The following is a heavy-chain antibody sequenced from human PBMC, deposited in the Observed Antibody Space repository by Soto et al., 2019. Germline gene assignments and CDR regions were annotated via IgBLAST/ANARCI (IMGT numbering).Heavy chain of an antibody. CDR1: GITVYSNY. CDR3: AREKGTGDWDNFFQH. J-gene: IGHJ1*01. CDR2: IHTGGVT. D-gene: IGHD1-26*01. Sequence: EVQLVESGGDLVQPGGSLRLSCEASGITVYSNYMSWVRQAPGKGLEWVAVIHTGGVTYYADSVKGRFVISRDNSKNTVALQMSSLRAEDTAVYYCAREKGTGDWDNFFQHWGQGALVSVSS. V-gene: IGHV3-66*01.